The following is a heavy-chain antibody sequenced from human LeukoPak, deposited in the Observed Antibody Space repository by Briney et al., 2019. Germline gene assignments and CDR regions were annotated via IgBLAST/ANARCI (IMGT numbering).Heavy chain of an antibody. CDR1: DESFSGYY. D-gene: IGHD6-19*01. V-gene: IGHV4-34*01. Sequence: PSEILSLTRAVYDESFSGYYWSWVRQPPGKGLEWIGEVNHSGSTNYNPSLKSRVTISVDTSKNQFSLELSSVTAADTAVYYCARAIGPSIAVAGSEYYFDYWGQGTLVTVSS. CDR2: VNHSGST. CDR3: ARAIGPSIAVAGSEYYFDY. J-gene: IGHJ4*02.